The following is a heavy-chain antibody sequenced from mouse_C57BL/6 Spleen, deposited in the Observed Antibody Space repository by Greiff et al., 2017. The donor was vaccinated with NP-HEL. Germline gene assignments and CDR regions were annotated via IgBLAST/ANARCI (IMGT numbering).Heavy chain of an antibody. D-gene: IGHD6-5*01. J-gene: IGHJ2*01. Sequence: VQLQESGPGLVQPSQSLSITCTVSGFSLTSYGVHWVRQSPGKGLEWLGVIWSGGSTDYNAAFISRLSISKDNTKSQVFFKMSSLQADDTAIYYCARGLDYWGQGTTLTVSS. CDR3: ARGLDY. CDR2: IWSGGST. V-gene: IGHV2-2*01. CDR1: GFSLTSYG.